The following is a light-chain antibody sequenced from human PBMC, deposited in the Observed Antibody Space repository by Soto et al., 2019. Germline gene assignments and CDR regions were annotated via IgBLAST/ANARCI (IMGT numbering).Light chain of an antibody. J-gene: IGKJ2*01. V-gene: IGKV1-39*01. CDR1: QTIARF. CDR2: DAS. CDR3: QQSFSTPPT. Sequence: DIQMTQSPSFLSASVGDRVTITCRASQTIARFLNWYQHKPGKAPKFLIYDASNLQGVVPSRFTGRGSGTDFTLTINSLQTEDFATDDCQQSFSTPPTFGQGTKLEI.